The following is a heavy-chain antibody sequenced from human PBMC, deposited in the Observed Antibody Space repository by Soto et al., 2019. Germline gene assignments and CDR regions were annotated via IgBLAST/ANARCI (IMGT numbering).Heavy chain of an antibody. CDR1: GYTFTRSG. CDR3: ARDQGITTFGVYSMYYYGMDV. J-gene: IGHJ6*02. V-gene: IGHV1-18*01. CDR2: INPDNGNT. Sequence: VASVKVSCKASGYTFTRSGISWVRQAPGQGLEWLGWINPDNGNTNYAQHLQGRVSLTTDTSTSTAYMDLGSLRSDDTAVYYCARDQGITTFGVYSMYYYGMDVWGQGTTVTVSS. D-gene: IGHD3-3*01.